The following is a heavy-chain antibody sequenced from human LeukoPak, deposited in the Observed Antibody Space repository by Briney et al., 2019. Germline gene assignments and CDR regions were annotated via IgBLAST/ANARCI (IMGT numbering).Heavy chain of an antibody. Sequence: GGSLRLSCAASGFPFSTYRMNWVRQAPGKGLEWVSSISSSGGYIYYADSVKGRFTISRDNAKNSLYLQMNSLRAEDTAVYYCARAHSGYCSSTSCYSNWFDPWGQGTLVTVSS. CDR3: ARAHSGYCSSTSCYSNWFDP. J-gene: IGHJ5*02. D-gene: IGHD2-2*03. V-gene: IGHV3-21*01. CDR1: GFPFSTYR. CDR2: ISSSGGYI.